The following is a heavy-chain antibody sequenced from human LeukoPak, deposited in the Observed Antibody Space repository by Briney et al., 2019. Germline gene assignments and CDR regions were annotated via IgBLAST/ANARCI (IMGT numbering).Heavy chain of an antibody. V-gene: IGHV4-4*07. CDR3: ARASLSYSSGWYSYYFDY. CDR1: GGSIISYY. CDR2: IYTSGST. Sequence: SETLSLTCTVSGGSIISYYSSWIRQPAGKGLEWIGRIYTSGSTNYNPSLKSRVTMSVDTSKNQFSLKLSSVTAADTAVNYCARASLSYSSGWYSYYFDYWGQGTLVTVSS. J-gene: IGHJ4*02. D-gene: IGHD6-19*01.